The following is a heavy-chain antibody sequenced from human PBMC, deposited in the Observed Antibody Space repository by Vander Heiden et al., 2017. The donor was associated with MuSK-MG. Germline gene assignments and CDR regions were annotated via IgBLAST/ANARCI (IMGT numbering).Heavy chain of an antibody. CDR3: ARRYCSSTSCSLDY. J-gene: IGHJ4*02. CDR2: INWNGGST. V-gene: IGHV3-20*01. Sequence: EVQLVESGGGVVRPGGSLSLYCAASGFPFDDYGMSGVHQAQGKGLEWVSGINWNGGSTGYADSVKGRFTISRDNAKNSLYLQMNSLRAEDTALYHCARRYCSSTSCSLDYWGQGTLVTVSS. D-gene: IGHD2-2*01. CDR1: GFPFDDYG.